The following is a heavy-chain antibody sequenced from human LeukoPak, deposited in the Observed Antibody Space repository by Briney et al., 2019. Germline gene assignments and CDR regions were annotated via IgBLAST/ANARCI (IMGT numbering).Heavy chain of an antibody. J-gene: IGHJ4*02. CDR1: GLTFNNYW. D-gene: IGHD3-22*01. CDR2: IKQDGSEK. V-gene: IGHV3-7*01. CDR3: ARGKYDSSGYPLLGFDY. Sequence: GGSLRLSCAASGLTFNNYWMNWVRQAPGKGLEWVANIKQDGSEKKYVDSVKGRFTISRDYAKKSLYLQMNSLRAEDTAVYYCARGKYDSSGYPLLGFDYWGQGTLVTVSS.